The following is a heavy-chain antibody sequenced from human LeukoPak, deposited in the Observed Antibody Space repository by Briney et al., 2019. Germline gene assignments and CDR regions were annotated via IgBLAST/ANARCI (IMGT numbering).Heavy chain of an antibody. V-gene: IGHV3-30-3*01. CDR1: GFTFSSYA. Sequence: GGSLRLSCAASGFTFSSYAMHWVRQAPGKGLKWVAVISYDGSNKYYADSVKGRFTISRDNSKNTLYLQMNSLRAEDTAVYYCARGMVRGKAFDIWGQGTMVTVSS. D-gene: IGHD3-10*01. J-gene: IGHJ3*02. CDR2: ISYDGSNK. CDR3: ARGMVRGKAFDI.